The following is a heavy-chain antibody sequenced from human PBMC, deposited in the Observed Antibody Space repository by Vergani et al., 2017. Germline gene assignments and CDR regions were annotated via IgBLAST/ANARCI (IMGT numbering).Heavy chain of an antibody. V-gene: IGHV4-30-2*01. Sequence: QVQLQESGPGLVKPSQTLSLTCTVSGGSISSGSYYWSWIRQPPGKGLEWIGYIYHSGSTYYNPSLKSRVTISVDRSKNQFSLKLSSVTAADTAVYYCARARGRVVAASDYWGQGTLVTVSS. CDR3: ARARGRVVAASDY. CDR1: GGSISSGSYY. J-gene: IGHJ4*02. D-gene: IGHD2-15*01. CDR2: IYHSGST.